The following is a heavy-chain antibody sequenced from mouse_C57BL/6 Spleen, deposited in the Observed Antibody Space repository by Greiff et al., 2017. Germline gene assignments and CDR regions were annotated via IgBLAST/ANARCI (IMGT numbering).Heavy chain of an antibody. CDR1: GYTFTSYW. V-gene: IGHV1-64*01. J-gene: IGHJ4*01. CDR2: IHPNSGST. Sequence: QVQLQQPGAELVKPGASVKLSCKASGYTFTSYWMHWVKQRPGQGLEWIGMIHPNSGSTNYNEKFKSKATLTVDKSSSTAYMHLSSLTSEDSAVYYCARHYDYDGGYAMDYWGQGTSVTVSS. CDR3: ARHYDYDGGYAMDY. D-gene: IGHD2-4*01.